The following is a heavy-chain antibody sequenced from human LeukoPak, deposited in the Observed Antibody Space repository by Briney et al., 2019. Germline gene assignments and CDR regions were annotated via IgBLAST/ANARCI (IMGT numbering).Heavy chain of an antibody. D-gene: IGHD1-7*01. CDR3: ARDNWNYYFDY. J-gene: IGHJ4*02. CDR2: ISYDGSNK. CDR1: GFTFSSYA. V-gene: IGHV3-30*01. Sequence: GRSLRLSCAASGFTFSSYAMHWVRQAPGKGLEWVAVISYDGSNKYYADSVKGRFTISRDNSKNTLYLQMNSLRAEDTAVYYCARDNWNYYFDYWGQGTLVTVSS.